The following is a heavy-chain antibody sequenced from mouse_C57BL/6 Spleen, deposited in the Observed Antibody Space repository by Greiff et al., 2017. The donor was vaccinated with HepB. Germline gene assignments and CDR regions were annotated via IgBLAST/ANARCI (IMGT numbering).Heavy chain of an antibody. CDR3: ATNYYYGSSWFAY. CDR1: FYTFTIYF. Sequence: SSFNLSFNSSFYTFTIYFIHFFKHIPIQFLEFIFNIDPSDSETHYNQNFNYKATLTVDKSSSTAYMQLRILTSEDSAVYYCATNYYYGSSWFAYWGQGTLVTVSA. V-gene: IGHV1-52*01. D-gene: IGHD1-1*01. J-gene: IGHJ3*01. CDR2: IDPSDSET.